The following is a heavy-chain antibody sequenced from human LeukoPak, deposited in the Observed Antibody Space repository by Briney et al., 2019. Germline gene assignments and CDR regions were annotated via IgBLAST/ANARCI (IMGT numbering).Heavy chain of an antibody. V-gene: IGHV4-59*01. CDR2: IYYSGST. D-gene: IGHD4-17*01. CDR3: ARDRSSGDYTPYYYYGMDV. J-gene: IGHJ6*02. CDR1: GGSISSYY. Sequence: SETLSLTCTVSGGSISSYYWSWIRQPPGKGLEWIGYIYYSGSTNYNPSLKSRVTISADTSKNQFSLKLSSVTAADTAVYYCARDRSSGDYTPYYYYGMDVWGQGTTVTVSS.